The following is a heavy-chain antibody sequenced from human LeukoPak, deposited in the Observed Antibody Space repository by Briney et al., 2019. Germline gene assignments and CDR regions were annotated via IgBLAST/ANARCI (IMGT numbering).Heavy chain of an antibody. CDR3: AGRGHRYSRD. J-gene: IGHJ1*01. Sequence: SETLSLTCTVSGDSVTSGCWSWIRQPPGKGLEWIGYIYDNGITEYNPSLKSRLTISVDTSNNQFSLNLSSVTAADTAVYYCAGRGHRYSRDWGQGILVTVSS. CDR2: IYDNGIT. D-gene: IGHD2-15*01. CDR1: GDSVTSGC. V-gene: IGHV4-4*09.